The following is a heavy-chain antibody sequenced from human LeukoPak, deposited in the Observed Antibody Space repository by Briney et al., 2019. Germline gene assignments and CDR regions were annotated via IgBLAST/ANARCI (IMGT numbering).Heavy chain of an antibody. CDR1: GFTFSTYI. CDR3: ARRSEFGVLYYMDV. J-gene: IGHJ6*03. Sequence: GGSLRLSCAASGFTFSTYIMNWVRQAPGKGLDGVSYISGSSGTIYYADSVKGRFTISRDNAKSSLYLQMNSLRAEDTAVYYCARRSEFGVLYYMDVWGKGTTVTVSS. V-gene: IGHV3-48*01. D-gene: IGHD3-16*01. CDR2: ISGSSGTI.